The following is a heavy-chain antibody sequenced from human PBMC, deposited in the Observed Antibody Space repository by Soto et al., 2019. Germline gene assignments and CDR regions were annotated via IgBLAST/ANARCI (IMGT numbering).Heavy chain of an antibody. CDR2: VYYNGNT. Sequence: PSETLSLTCTVSGGSISSYYWSWIRQPPGKGLEWIGNVYYNGNTNYKASLKSRVTISVDTSNNQFSLKVKSVTAADTAVYYCARLSGSYNDRYFDYWGQGTLVTVSS. J-gene: IGHJ4*02. CDR3: ARLSGSYNDRYFDY. CDR1: GGSISSYY. V-gene: IGHV4-59*08. D-gene: IGHD1-26*01.